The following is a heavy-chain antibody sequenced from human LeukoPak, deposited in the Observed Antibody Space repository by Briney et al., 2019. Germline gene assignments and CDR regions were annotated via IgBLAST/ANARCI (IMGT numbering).Heavy chain of an antibody. CDR2: IKGKTDGGTT. CDR3: ARPGGGTYGY. D-gene: IGHD1-26*01. CDR1: GFTFSNAW. V-gene: IGHV3-15*01. J-gene: IGHJ4*02. Sequence: PGGSLRLSCAASGFTFSNAWMSWVRQAPGKGLEWVGRIKGKTDGGTTDYAAPVKGRFTISRDNAENSLSLQMNSLRAEDTAVYYCARPGGGTYGYWGQGTLVTVSS.